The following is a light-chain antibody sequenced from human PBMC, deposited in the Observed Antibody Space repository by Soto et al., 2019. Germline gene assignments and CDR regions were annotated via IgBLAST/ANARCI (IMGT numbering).Light chain of an antibody. J-gene: IGKJ4*01. V-gene: IGKV1-33*01. CDR3: QQFNNIPFT. CDR2: DAS. Sequence: DIQLTQSPSSRSASVGEGVTITCQAPQDIYNQLNCYQKPPRKATNLLICDASNSAMGVPSRFGGSGSGTDFPLTIRSLQPEDPATYCCQQFNNIPFTFGGGTKVDIK. CDR1: QDIYNQ.